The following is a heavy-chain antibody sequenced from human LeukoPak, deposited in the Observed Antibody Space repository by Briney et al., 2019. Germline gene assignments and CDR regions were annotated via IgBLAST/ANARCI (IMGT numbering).Heavy chain of an antibody. Sequence: GGSLRLSCAASGFTFSSYAMSWVRQPPGKGLEWVSGISGSGDNTYYADSVKGRFTISRDNSKKTLYLRLNSLRVEDAAVYYCAKDGYSSIPGFHFEYWGQGTPVTVSS. CDR1: GFTFSSYA. D-gene: IGHD6-13*01. CDR2: ISGSGDNT. CDR3: AKDGYSSIPGFHFEY. J-gene: IGHJ4*02. V-gene: IGHV3-23*01.